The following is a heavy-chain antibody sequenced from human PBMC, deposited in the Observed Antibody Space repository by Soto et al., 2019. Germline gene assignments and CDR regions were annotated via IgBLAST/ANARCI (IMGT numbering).Heavy chain of an antibody. Sequence: PGGSLRLSCAASGLTFSTYGMHWVRQAPGKGLEWVAVIWYDGSNKYYADSVKGRFTISRDNSKNTLYLQMNSLRAEDTAVYYCAKYSVHLVPHFDYWGQGTLVTVSS. J-gene: IGHJ4*02. D-gene: IGHD2-15*01. CDR1: GLTFSTYG. CDR3: AKYSVHLVPHFDY. V-gene: IGHV3-33*06. CDR2: IWYDGSNK.